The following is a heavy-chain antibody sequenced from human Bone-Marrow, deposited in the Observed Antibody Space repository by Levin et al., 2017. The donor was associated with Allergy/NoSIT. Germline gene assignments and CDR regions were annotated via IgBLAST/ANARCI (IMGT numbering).Heavy chain of an antibody. J-gene: IGHJ5*02. V-gene: IGHV4-39*01. D-gene: IGHD2-21*02. CDR2: IDYNDNT. CDR1: GDSIRSSGSC. Sequence: GSLRLSCTVSGDSIRSSGSCWGWIRQSPGKGLEWIGSIDYNDNTYYSPPLKSRVTISVDTSTNHFSLKLSSVTAADTALYYCVRHWNIVTAFSSWGQGILVSVS. CDR3: VRHWNIVTAFSS.